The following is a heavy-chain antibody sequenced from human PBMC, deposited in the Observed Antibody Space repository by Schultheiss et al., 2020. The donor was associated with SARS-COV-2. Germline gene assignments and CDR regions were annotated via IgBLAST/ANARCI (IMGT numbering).Heavy chain of an antibody. V-gene: IGHV5-51*01. CDR1: GYSFTSYW. Sequence: GGSLRLSCKGSGYSFTSYWIGWVRQMPGKGLEWMGIIYPGDSDTRYSPSIQGQVTISADKSISTAYLQWSSLKASDTAMYYCARTRGASLLFDYWGQGTLVTVSS. D-gene: IGHD3-10*01. J-gene: IGHJ4*02. CDR2: IYPGDSDT. CDR3: ARTRGASLLFDY.